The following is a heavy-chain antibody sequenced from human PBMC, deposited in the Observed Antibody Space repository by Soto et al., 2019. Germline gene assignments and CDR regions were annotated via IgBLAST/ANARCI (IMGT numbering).Heavy chain of an antibody. CDR1: GFSLSTSGVG. V-gene: IGHV2-5*01. Sequence: QITLKESGPTLVKPTQTLTLTCTFSGFSLSTSGVGVGWIRQPPGKALEWLALIYWNDDKHYSPSLKSRLTTXKXASKHQVDLTMTNMDPVDTATYYCAHRSFANDAFDVWRQGTMVTVSS. D-gene: IGHD3-3*01. CDR3: AHRSFANDAFDV. CDR2: IYWNDDK. J-gene: IGHJ3*01.